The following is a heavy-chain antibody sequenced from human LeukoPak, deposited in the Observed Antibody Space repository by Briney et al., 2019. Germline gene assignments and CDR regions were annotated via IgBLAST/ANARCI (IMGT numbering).Heavy chain of an antibody. D-gene: IGHD1-26*01. CDR2: ISKSGGSP. J-gene: IGHJ4*02. CDR3: ANNGRVVDY. CDR1: GFTFSSYA. Sequence: GGSLRLSCAASGFTFSSYALSWVRQAPGKGLEWVSVISKSGGSPYYADSVKGRFTISRDNSKNTLYLQMNSLRAEDTAVYYCANNGRVVDYWGQGTLVTVSS. V-gene: IGHV3-23*01.